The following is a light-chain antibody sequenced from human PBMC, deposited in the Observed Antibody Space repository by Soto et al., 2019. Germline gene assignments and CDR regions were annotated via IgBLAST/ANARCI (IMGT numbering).Light chain of an antibody. V-gene: IGKV3-15*01. CDR2: GAS. CDR1: QSVSSN. J-gene: IGKJ1*01. CDR3: QQYNNWPKT. Sequence: EIVMTQSPGTLSVSPGERATLSCRASQSVSSNLAWYQQKPGQAPGLLIYGASARATGIPARFSGSGSGTEFTLTISSLQSEDIAVYYCQQYNNWPKTFGQGTKV.